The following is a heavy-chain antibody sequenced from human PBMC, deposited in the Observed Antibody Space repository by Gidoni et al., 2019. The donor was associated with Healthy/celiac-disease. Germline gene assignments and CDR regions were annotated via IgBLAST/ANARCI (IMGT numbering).Heavy chain of an antibody. CDR2: ISWNSGSI. J-gene: IGHJ4*02. V-gene: IGHV3-9*01. CDR1: GFTFDAYA. D-gene: IGHD4-17*01. CDR3: AKALPPDYGDYGGFDY. Sequence: EVQLVESGGGLVQPGRSLRLSCAASGFTFDAYAMHWVRQAPGKGLEWVSGISWNSGSIGYADSVKGRFTISRDNAKNSLYLLMNSLRAEDTALYYCAKALPPDYGDYGGFDYWGQGTLVTVSS.